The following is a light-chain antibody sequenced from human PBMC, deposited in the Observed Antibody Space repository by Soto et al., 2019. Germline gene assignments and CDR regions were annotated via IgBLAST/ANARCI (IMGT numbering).Light chain of an antibody. J-gene: IGKJ4*01. CDR2: AAS. CDR1: QGIRSY. Sequence: DIQMTQSPSSVSASVGDRVTITCRASQGIRSYLAWYQQKPGKAPNLLIYAASSLHSGVPSRFGGSGSGTDFTLTISSLQPEDFATYYCQQANSFPLTFGGGTKVEIK. V-gene: IGKV1-12*01. CDR3: QQANSFPLT.